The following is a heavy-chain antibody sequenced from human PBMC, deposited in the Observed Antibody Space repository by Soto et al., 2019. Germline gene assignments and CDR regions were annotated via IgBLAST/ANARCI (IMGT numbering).Heavy chain of an antibody. CDR1: GYKVSTWHNFTSYW. J-gene: IGHJ6*02. CDR3: ARLGFDYDFLSGYYNVHHYYGIDV. V-gene: IGHV5-51*01. D-gene: IGHD3-3*01. Sequence: GESLKISCMGSGYKVSTWHNFTSYWIAWVRQMPGEGLEWMGIIYLGDSDTRYNPSFQGQVTISADKSINTVYLQWSSLKASDTATYYCARLGFDYDFLSGYYNVHHYYGIDVWGQGTTVTVSS. CDR2: IYLGDSDT.